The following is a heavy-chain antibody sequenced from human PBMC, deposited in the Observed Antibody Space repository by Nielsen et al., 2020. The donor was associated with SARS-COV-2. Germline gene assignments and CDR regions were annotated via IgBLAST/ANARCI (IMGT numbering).Heavy chain of an antibody. V-gene: IGHV1-18*01. J-gene: IGHJ6*02. Sequence: ASVKVSCKASGYTFVSYGISWVRQAPGQGLEWMGWISAYNGNTKYAQKLQDRVTMTTDTSTSTAYMELRRLRSDDTAVYFCARDEASRGFPPSYYYGMDVWGQGTTVTVSS. CDR3: ARDEASRGFPPSYYYGMDV. CDR1: GYTFVSYG. CDR2: ISAYNGNT. D-gene: IGHD3-22*01.